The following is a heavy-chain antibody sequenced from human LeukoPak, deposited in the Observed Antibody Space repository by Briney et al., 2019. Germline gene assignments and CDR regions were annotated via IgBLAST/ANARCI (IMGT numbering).Heavy chain of an antibody. CDR2: IYTSGST. V-gene: IGHV4-4*07. CDR3: ARVRIAAAGTYYFDY. J-gene: IGHJ4*02. CDR1: GGSISSYY. D-gene: IGHD6-13*01. Sequence: SETLSLTCTVSGGSISSYYWSWIRQPAGKGLEWIGRIYTSGSTNYNPSLKSRVTMSVDTSKNQFSLKLSSVTAADTAVYYCARVRIAAAGTYYFDYWGQGTLVTVSS.